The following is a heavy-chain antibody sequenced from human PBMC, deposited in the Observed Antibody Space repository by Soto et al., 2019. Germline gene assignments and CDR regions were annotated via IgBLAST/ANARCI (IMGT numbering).Heavy chain of an antibody. V-gene: IGHV1-69*13. CDR3: ARGDSSGYYYDH. J-gene: IGHJ4*02. Sequence: SVKVSCKASGGTFSGFGVTWVRQAPGQGLEWMGGIIPIFGTANYAQKFQGRVTISADESTSTAYMDLSSLESEDTAVYYCARGDSSGYYYDHWGEGTLVTVSS. CDR1: GGTFSGFG. D-gene: IGHD3-22*01. CDR2: IIPIFGTA.